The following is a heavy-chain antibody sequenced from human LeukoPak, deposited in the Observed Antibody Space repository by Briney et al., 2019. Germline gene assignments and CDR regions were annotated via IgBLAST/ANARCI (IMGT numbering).Heavy chain of an antibody. V-gene: IGHV1-2*02. CDR1: GYTFTGYY. D-gene: IGHD6-13*01. CDR2: INPNSGGT. CDR3: AGDWLTSRWVDY. Sequence: ASVKVSCKASGYTFTGYYMHWVRQAPGQGLEWMGWINPNSGGTDHAQKFQGRVTMTRDTSISTAFMELSSLRSDDTAVYYCAGDWLTSRWVDYWGRGTLVTVSS. J-gene: IGHJ4*02.